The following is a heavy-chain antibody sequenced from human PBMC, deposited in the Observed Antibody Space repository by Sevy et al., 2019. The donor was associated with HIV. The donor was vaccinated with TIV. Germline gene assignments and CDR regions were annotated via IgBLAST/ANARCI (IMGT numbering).Heavy chain of an antibody. J-gene: IGHJ5*02. CDR3: ARDWWDSYGYHWLDP. Sequence: GGSLRLSCAASGFTFSSYSMIWVRQAPGKGLEWISYISGGSVTIYYVDSVKDRFTISRDNAKKSVYLEMNSLRVEDTAVYYCARDWWDSYGYHWLDPWGQGTLVTVSS. CDR1: GFTFSSYS. D-gene: IGHD5-18*01. CDR2: ISGGSVTI. V-gene: IGHV3-48*01.